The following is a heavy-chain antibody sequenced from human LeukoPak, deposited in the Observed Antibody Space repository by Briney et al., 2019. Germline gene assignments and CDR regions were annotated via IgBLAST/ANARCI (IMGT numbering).Heavy chain of an antibody. D-gene: IGHD6-19*01. CDR2: IYYSGST. V-gene: IGHV4-59*12. CDR1: GGSISSYY. J-gene: IGHJ4*02. Sequence: PSETLSLTCTVSGGSISSYYWSWVRQPPGKGLEWVGYIYYSGSTNYNASLKSRVTISVDTSKNQFSLKLSSVTAADTAVYYCARDQSGYSSGWFDYWGQGTLVTVSS. CDR3: ARDQSGYSSGWFDY.